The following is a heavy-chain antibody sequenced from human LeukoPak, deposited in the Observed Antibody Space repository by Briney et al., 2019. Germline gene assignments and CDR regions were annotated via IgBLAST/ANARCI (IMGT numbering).Heavy chain of an antibody. V-gene: IGHV4-59*01. CDR1: GGSISSYY. Sequence: PSETLSLTCTVSGGSISSYYWSWIRQPPGKGLEWIGYIYYSGSTNYNPSLKSRVTISVDTSKNQFSLKLSSVTAADTAVYYCARMGLMAAAGIDYWGQGTLVTVSS. CDR3: ARMGLMAAAGIDY. D-gene: IGHD6-13*01. CDR2: IYYSGST. J-gene: IGHJ4*02.